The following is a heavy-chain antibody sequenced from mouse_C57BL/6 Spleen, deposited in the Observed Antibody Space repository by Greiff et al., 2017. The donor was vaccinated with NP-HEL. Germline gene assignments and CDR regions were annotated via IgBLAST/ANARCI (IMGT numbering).Heavy chain of an antibody. J-gene: IGHJ3*01. Sequence: VHVKQSGTVLARPGASVKMSCKTSGYTFTSYWMHWVKQRPGQGLEWIGAIYPGNSDTSYNQKFKGKAKLTAVTSASTAYMELSSLTNEDSAVYYCTRGRGPAWFAYWGQGTLVTVSA. CDR3: TRGRGPAWFAY. V-gene: IGHV1-5*01. CDR2: IYPGNSDT. D-gene: IGHD3-3*01. CDR1: GYTFTSYW.